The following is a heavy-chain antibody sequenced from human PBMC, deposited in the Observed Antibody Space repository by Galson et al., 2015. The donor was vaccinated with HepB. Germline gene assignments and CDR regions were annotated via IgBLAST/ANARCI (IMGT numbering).Heavy chain of an antibody. CDR3: ARDRSSGSGLPPTFDY. D-gene: IGHD6-19*01. J-gene: IGHJ4*02. Sequence: SAKVSCKASGGTFSSYAISWVRQAPGQGLEWMGGIIPIFGTANYAQKFQGRVTITADESTSTAYMELSSLRSEDTAVYYCARDRSSGSGLPPTFDYWGQGTLVTVSS. V-gene: IGHV1-69*13. CDR1: GGTFSSYA. CDR2: IIPIFGTA.